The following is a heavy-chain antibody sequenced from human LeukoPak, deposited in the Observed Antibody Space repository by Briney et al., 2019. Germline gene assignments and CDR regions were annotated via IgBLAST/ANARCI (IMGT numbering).Heavy chain of an antibody. V-gene: IGHV3-30*18. Sequence: PGGSLRLSCAASGFTFNSYGMHWVRQGPGKGQEWVAVISDDGAKRYYTDSVKGRFTISRDSSKNTLFLQMNSLRVEDTAVYYCAKDNKRYSYDYWGQGTLVTVSS. CDR2: ISDDGAKR. CDR3: AKDNKRYSYDY. D-gene: IGHD5-18*01. J-gene: IGHJ4*02. CDR1: GFTFNSYG.